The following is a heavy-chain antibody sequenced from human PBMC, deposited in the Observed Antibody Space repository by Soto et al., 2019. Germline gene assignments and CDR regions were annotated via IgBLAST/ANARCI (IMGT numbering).Heavy chain of an antibody. V-gene: IGHV1-3*01. D-gene: IGHD1-7*01. CDR1: GYTFTSYA. CDR3: ARGARITGTMFVY. CDR2: INAGNGNT. Sequence: ASVKVSCKASGYTFTSYAMHWVRQAPGQRLEWMGWINAGNGNTKYSQKFQGRVTITRDTSASTSYMELSSLRSEDTAVYYCARGARITGTMFVYWGQGTLVTVSS. J-gene: IGHJ4*02.